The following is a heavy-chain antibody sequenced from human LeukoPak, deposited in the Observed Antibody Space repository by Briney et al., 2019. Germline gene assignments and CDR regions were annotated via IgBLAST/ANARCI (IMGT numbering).Heavy chain of an antibody. Sequence: PSETLSLTCTVSGASINSYYWSWIRQPAGKGLECIGRIYSSGITNYNPSLKSRVTMSVDTSKNRFSLKLSSVTAADTAVYYCARDREAAAGYIDYWGQGTLVTVSS. V-gene: IGHV4-4*07. CDR2: IYSSGIT. CDR3: ARDREAAAGYIDY. CDR1: GASINSYY. D-gene: IGHD6-13*01. J-gene: IGHJ4*02.